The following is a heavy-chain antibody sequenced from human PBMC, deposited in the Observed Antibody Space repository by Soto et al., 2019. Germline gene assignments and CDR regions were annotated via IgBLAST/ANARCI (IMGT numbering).Heavy chain of an antibody. Sequence: PSETLSLTCTVSGGSISSDSYYWGWIRQSPEKGLEWIASISYSGSTYYNPTLKSRLIISVDRSKNQFSLKLSSVTAADTAVYYCARGVTTVTTIDYWGQGTLVTVSS. CDR3: ARGVTTVTTIDY. CDR2: ISYSGST. J-gene: IGHJ4*02. CDR1: GGSISSDSYY. V-gene: IGHV4-39*07. D-gene: IGHD4-17*01.